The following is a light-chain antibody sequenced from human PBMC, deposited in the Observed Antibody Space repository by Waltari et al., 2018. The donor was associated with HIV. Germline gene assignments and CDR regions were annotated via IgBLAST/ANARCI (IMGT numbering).Light chain of an antibody. J-gene: IGLJ1*01. CDR2: NNN. Sequence: QSVLTQPPSASGTPGQRVTMSCSGSSSNIGSNTVSWYQQLPGTAPKLLIYNNNQRPSGVPDRFSGSKSCTSPSLAISGLQSEDEADYYCAAWDDSLNGPVFGTGTKVTVL. CDR1: SSNIGSNT. V-gene: IGLV1-44*01. CDR3: AAWDDSLNGPV.